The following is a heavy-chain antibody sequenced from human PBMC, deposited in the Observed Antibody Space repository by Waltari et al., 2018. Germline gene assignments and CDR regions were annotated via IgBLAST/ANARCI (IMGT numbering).Heavy chain of an antibody. CDR2: IYHSGST. CDR3: ARISYRGYDILTGHRGWFDP. V-gene: IGHV4-4*02. Sequence: QVQLQESGPGLVKPSGTLSLTCAVSGGSTSSSHGWSWVRQPPGKGREWIGEIYHSGSTNYNPSLKSRVTISVDKSKNQFSLKLSSVTAADTAVYYCARISYRGYDILTGHRGWFDPWGQGTLVTVSS. CDR1: GGSTSSSHG. D-gene: IGHD3-9*01. J-gene: IGHJ5*02.